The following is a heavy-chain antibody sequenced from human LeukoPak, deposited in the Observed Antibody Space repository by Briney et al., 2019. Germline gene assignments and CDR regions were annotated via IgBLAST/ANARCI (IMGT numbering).Heavy chain of an antibody. CDR3: ARTDSSGYYGHY. D-gene: IGHD3-22*01. V-gene: IGHV4-31*01. J-gene: IGHJ4*02. Sequence: PSETLSLTCTFSGGSISSGGYYWSWIRQHPGKGLEWIGYIYSSGSTYYSPSLKSQLTISLDTSKNQFSLKLSSVTAADTAVYYCARTDSSGYYGHYWGQGTLVTVSS. CDR1: GGSISSGGYY. CDR2: IYSSGST.